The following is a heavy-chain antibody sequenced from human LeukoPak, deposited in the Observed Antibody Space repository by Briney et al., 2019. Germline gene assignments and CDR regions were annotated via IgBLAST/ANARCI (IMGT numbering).Heavy chain of an antibody. J-gene: IGHJ4*02. CDR1: GGSISSYY. D-gene: IGHD5-18*01. V-gene: IGHV4-59*12. CDR2: IYHSGST. Sequence: SETLSLTCTVSGGSISSYYWSWIRQPPGKGLEWIGYIYHSGSTYYNPSLKSRVTISVDRSKNQFSLKLSFVTAADTAVYYCARGGDTASLDYWGQGTLVTVSS. CDR3: ARGGDTASLDY.